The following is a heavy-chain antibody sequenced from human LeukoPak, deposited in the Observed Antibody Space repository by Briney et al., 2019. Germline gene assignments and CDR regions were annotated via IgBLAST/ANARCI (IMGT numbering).Heavy chain of an antibody. CDR1: GFSFSSYW. J-gene: IGHJ4*02. V-gene: IGHV3-7*01. CDR3: TRDQEGSDY. CDR2: IKEDGSKK. Sequence: GGSLRLSCAASGFSFSSYWMNWVRRAPGKGLEWLANIKEDGSKKYYVDSVKGRFTISKDNAKNTVYLQMNSLRAEDTAVYYCTRDQEGSDYWGQGTLVTVSS.